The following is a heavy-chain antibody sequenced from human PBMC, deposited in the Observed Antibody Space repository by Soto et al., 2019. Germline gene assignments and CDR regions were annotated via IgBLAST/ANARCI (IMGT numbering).Heavy chain of an antibody. CDR3: ARDLETDTYYDFWSGYGDYYYGMDV. J-gene: IGHJ6*02. CDR2: INAGNGNT. Sequence: ASVKVSCKASGYTFTSYAMHWVRQAPGQRLEWMGWINAGNGNTKYSQKFQGRVTITRDTSARKAYMELSSLRSEDTAVYYCARDLETDTYYDFWSGYGDYYYGMDVWGQGTTVTVSS. CDR1: GYTFTSYA. V-gene: IGHV1-3*01. D-gene: IGHD3-3*01.